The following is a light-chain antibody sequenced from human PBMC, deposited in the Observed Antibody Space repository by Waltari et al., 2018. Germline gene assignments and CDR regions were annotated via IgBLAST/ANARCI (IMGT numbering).Light chain of an antibody. J-gene: IGKJ1*01. Sequence: EIVLTQSPGTLSLSPGDRATLSCRASQSVSRTLAWYQQKPGKAPKLLIYGASIRATGIPDRFTGSGSGTDFSLTISSLEPEDFAIYFCQHYVRLPATFGQGTKVEIK. V-gene: IGKV3-20*01. CDR1: QSVSRT. CDR3: QHYVRLPAT. CDR2: GAS.